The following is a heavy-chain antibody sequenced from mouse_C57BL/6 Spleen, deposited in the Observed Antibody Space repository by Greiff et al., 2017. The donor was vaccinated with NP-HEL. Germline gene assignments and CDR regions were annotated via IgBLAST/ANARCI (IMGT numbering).Heavy chain of an antibody. J-gene: IGHJ2*01. V-gene: IGHV1-69*01. CDR2: IDPSDSYT. Sequence: QVQLKQSGAELVMPGASVKLSCKASGYTFTSYWMHWVKQRPGQGLEWIGEIDPSDSYTNYNQKFKGKSTLTVDKSSSTAYMQLSSLTSEDSAVYYCARSVTTVVAGGYFDYWGQGTTLTVSS. D-gene: IGHD1-1*01. CDR1: GYTFTSYW. CDR3: ARSVTTVVAGGYFDY.